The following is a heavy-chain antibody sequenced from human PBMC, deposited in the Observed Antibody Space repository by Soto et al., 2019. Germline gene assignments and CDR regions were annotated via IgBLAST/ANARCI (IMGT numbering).Heavy chain of an antibody. CDR2: TYFRSKWYN. J-gene: IGHJ5*02. CDR3: SKGDNLGPKTGYAFDP. D-gene: IGHD5-12*01. Sequence: SQTLSLTCXISGDSVSSNTASCNWIRQSPSRGLEWLGRTYFRSKWYNDYAVSVKSRIIINPDTSNNQFSLQLNSVAPEDTAVYFCSKGDNLGPKTGYAFDPWGQGIMVTVSS. CDR1: GDSVSSNTAS. V-gene: IGHV6-1*01.